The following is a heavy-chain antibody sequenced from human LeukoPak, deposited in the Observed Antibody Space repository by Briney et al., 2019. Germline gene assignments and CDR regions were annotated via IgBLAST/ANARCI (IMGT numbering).Heavy chain of an antibody. CDR1: GFTVSSNY. J-gene: IGHJ3*02. CDR2: ISSSSSTI. CDR3: ARSLWGLGELSVAFDI. Sequence: GGSLRLSCAASGFTVSSNYMSWVRQAPGKGLEWVSYISSSSSTIYYADSVKGRFTISRDNAKNSLYLQMNSLRAEDTAVYYCARSLWGLGELSVAFDIWGQGTMVTVSS. V-gene: IGHV3-48*04. D-gene: IGHD3-16*02.